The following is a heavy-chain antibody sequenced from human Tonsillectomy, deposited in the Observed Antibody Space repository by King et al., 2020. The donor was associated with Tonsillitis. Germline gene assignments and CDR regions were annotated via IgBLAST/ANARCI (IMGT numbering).Heavy chain of an antibody. Sequence: QLQESGSGLVKPSQTLSLTCAVSGGSISSGGYSWSWIRQPPGKGLQWIGYIYHSGSTYYNPSLKSRVTISEDPSKNQFSLKLTSVTAADTAVYYCARVTSSGWSGGWFDPWGQGTLVTVSS. D-gene: IGHD6-19*01. J-gene: IGHJ5*02. V-gene: IGHV4-30-2*01. CDR2: IYHSGST. CDR3: ARVTSSGWSGGWFDP. CDR1: GGSISSGGYS.